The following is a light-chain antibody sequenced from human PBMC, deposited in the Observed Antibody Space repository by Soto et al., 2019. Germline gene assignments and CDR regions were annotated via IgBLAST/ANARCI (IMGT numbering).Light chain of an antibody. V-gene: IGKV3-20*01. J-gene: IGKJ2*01. Sequence: EMALTQSPDTLSLSPGERATISCRASQSVSSNYLAWYQQKLGQAPRLLIYAASSRVSGIPDRFSGSGSGTDFTLTVTRLEPEDFAVFYCQQYGSFPPTFGQGTKLEIK. CDR3: QQYGSFPPT. CDR2: AAS. CDR1: QSVSSNY.